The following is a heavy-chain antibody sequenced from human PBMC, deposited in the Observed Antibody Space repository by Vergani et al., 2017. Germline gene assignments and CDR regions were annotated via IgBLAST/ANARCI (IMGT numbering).Heavy chain of an antibody. CDR1: GYTFTGYY. CDR2: INPNSGGT. Sequence: QVQLVQSGAEVKKPGASVKVSCKASGYTFTGYYMHWVRQAPGQGLEWMGWINPNSGGTNYAQKFQGRVTMTRDTSISTAYMELSRLRSDDTAVYYCARDPRRDGYNDAFDIWGQGTMVTVSS. D-gene: IGHD5-24*01. J-gene: IGHJ3*02. CDR3: ARDPRRDGYNDAFDI. V-gene: IGHV1-2*02.